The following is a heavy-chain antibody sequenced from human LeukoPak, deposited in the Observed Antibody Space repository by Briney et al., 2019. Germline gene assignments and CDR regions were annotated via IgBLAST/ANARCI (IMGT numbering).Heavy chain of an antibody. V-gene: IGHV4-59*01. Sequence: PSETLSLTCTVSGGSISSYYWSWIRQPPGKGLEWIGYIYYSGSTNYNPSLKSRVTISVDTSKNQFSLKLCSVTAADTAVYYCARARGSGYLDAFDIWGQGTMVTVSS. CDR3: ARARGSGYLDAFDI. CDR1: GGSISSYY. D-gene: IGHD3-22*01. CDR2: IYYSGST. J-gene: IGHJ3*02.